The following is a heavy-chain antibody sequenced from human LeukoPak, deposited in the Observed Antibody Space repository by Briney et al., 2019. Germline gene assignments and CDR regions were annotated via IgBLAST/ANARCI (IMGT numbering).Heavy chain of an antibody. D-gene: IGHD3-10*01. Sequence: GESLKISCQASGYSFSDYWITWVRQMPGKGLEWMGRIDPSDSYTNYSPSFRGHVTISSDMSVNTAYLQWSSLQASDTAIYYCARTRSGDYYNPYYFDSWGQGTLVAVSS. V-gene: IGHV5-10-1*01. J-gene: IGHJ4*02. CDR2: IDPSDSYT. CDR1: GYSFSDYW. CDR3: ARTRSGDYYNPYYFDS.